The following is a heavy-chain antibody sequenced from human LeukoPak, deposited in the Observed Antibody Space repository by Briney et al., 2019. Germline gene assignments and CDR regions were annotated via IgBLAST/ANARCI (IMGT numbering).Heavy chain of an antibody. D-gene: IGHD6-13*01. Sequence: ASVKVSCKASGYTFTSYGISWVRQAPGQGLEWMGWVSAYNGNTNYAQKFQGRVTMTRDTSTSTVYMELSSLRSEDTAVYYCARGPPSSWYYFDYWGQGTLVTVSS. CDR2: VSAYNGNT. CDR1: GYTFTSYG. CDR3: ARGPPSSWYYFDY. V-gene: IGHV1-18*01. J-gene: IGHJ4*02.